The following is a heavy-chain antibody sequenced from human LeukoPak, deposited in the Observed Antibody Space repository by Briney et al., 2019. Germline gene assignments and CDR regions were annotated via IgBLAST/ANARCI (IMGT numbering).Heavy chain of an antibody. D-gene: IGHD6-13*01. CDR2: IYYSGST. Sequence: IPSETLSLTCTVSGGSISSYYWSWIRQPPGKGLEWIGYIYYSGSTNYNPSLKSRVTISVDTSKNQFSLKLGSVTAADTAVYYCARAGQLDRPFNYWGQGTVVTVAS. CDR3: ARAGQLDRPFNY. J-gene: IGHJ4*02. V-gene: IGHV4-59*01. CDR1: GGSISSYY.